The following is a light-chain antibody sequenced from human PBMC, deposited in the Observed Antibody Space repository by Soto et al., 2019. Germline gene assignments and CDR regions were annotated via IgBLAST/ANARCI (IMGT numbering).Light chain of an antibody. J-gene: IGKJ4*01. CDR1: QSVSSY. V-gene: IGKV3-11*01. CDR2: DAS. CDR3: QQRSNWPRVT. Sequence: EIVLTQSPATLSLSPGERATLSCRASQSVSSYLAWYQQKPGQAPRLLIYDASNRATGIPARFSGSGSGTDFTLTISSLEPEYFAVYYCQQRSNWPRVTFGGGTKVEIK.